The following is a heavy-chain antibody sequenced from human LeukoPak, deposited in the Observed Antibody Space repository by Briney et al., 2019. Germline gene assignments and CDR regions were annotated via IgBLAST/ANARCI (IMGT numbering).Heavy chain of an antibody. CDR1: GGSISSGDYY. V-gene: IGHV4-30-4*01. Sequence: PSETLSLTCTVSGGSISSGDYYWSWIRQPPGKGLEWIGYIYYSGSTYYNPSLKSRVTISVDTSKNQFSLKLSSVTAADTAVYYCARHPPGFGKLAFDYWGQGTLVTVSS. CDR3: ARHPPGFGKLAFDY. CDR2: IYYSGST. J-gene: IGHJ4*02. D-gene: IGHD1-1*01.